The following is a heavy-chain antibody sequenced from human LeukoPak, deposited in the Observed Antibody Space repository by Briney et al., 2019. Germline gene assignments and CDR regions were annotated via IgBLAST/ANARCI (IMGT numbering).Heavy chain of an antibody. Sequence: SETLSLTCAVYGGSFSGYYWSWIRQPPGKGLEWIGEINHSGSTNYNPSLKSRVTISVDTSKNQFSLKLSSVTAADTAVYYCARHRGQPVEDAFDIWGQGTMVTVSS. CDR1: GGSFSGYY. D-gene: IGHD6-13*01. V-gene: IGHV4-34*01. CDR2: INHSGST. J-gene: IGHJ3*02. CDR3: ARHRGQPVEDAFDI.